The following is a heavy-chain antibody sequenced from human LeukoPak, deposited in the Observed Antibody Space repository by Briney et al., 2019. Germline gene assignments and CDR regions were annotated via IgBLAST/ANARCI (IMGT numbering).Heavy chain of an antibody. Sequence: GGSLRLSCAASGFTLSNYWMGWVRQAPGKGLEWVANIKQDGSSQYYVDSVKGRFTISRDNAKNSLYLQMNSLRAEDTAVYYCASLTGIVGATGSDFEDYWGQGTLVTVSS. D-gene: IGHD1-26*01. V-gene: IGHV3-7*01. CDR3: ASLTGIVGATGSDFEDY. CDR2: IKQDGSSQ. J-gene: IGHJ4*02. CDR1: GFTLSNYW.